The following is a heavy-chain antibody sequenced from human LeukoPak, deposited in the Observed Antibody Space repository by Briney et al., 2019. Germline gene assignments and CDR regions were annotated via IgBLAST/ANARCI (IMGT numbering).Heavy chain of an antibody. CDR3: AREQGYCSGGSCSNWSDP. CDR1: GFTFSNYD. J-gene: IGHJ5*02. D-gene: IGHD2-15*01. CDR2: IGTAGDT. Sequence: GGSLRLSCAASGFTFSNYDMHWVRQATGKGLEWVSAIGTAGDTYYPGSVKGRFTISRENAKNSLYLQMNSLRAGDTAVYYCAREQGYCSGGSCSNWSDPWGQGTLVTVSS. V-gene: IGHV3-13*01.